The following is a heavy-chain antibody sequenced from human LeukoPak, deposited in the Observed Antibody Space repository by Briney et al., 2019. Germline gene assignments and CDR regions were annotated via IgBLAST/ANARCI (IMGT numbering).Heavy chain of an antibody. Sequence: SGGSLRLSCAASGFTFSNYAMHWIRQPPGKGLEWIGSIYYSGSTYYNPSLKSRVTISVDTSKNQFSLKLSSVTAADTAVYYCASRYDFWSGYYPFDYWGQGTLVTVSS. D-gene: IGHD3-3*01. CDR3: ASRYDFWSGYYPFDY. J-gene: IGHJ4*02. V-gene: IGHV4-39*01. CDR2: IYYSGST. CDR1: GFTFSNYA.